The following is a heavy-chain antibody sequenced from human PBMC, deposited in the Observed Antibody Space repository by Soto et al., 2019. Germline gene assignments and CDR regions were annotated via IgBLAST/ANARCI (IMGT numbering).Heavy chain of an antibody. J-gene: IGHJ4*02. CDR2: VFHTGTT. Sequence: QVQLQESGPGLVKPSGTLSLTCAVSGDSVSSPYYWCWVRQSPGKGLDWIGEVFHTGTTSYNPSLRSRVTIPMYKSITQFSLDLSSVTAADTAVYYCARSAGWYAIHARGPGTLVIVSS. D-gene: IGHD6-19*01. CDR1: GDSVSSPYY. CDR3: ARSAGWYAIHA. V-gene: IGHV4-4*02.